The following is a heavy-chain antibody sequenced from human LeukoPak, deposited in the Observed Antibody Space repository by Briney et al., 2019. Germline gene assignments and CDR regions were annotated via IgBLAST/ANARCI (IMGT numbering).Heavy chain of an antibody. J-gene: IGHJ5*02. Sequence: GGSLRLSRAASGFTFSSYGMHWVRQAPGKGLEWVAVIWYDGSNKYYADSVKGRFTISRDNSKNTLYLQMNSLRAEDTAVYYCASQYSSSYGWFDPWGQGTLVTVSS. D-gene: IGHD6-6*01. CDR1: GFTFSSYG. CDR3: ASQYSSSYGWFDP. CDR2: IWYDGSNK. V-gene: IGHV3-33*01.